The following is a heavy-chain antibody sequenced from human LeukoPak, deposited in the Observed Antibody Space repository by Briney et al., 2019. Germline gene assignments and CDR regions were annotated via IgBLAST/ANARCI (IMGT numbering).Heavy chain of an antibody. D-gene: IGHD3-16*01. CDR3: ARDLGGGAFDY. J-gene: IGHJ4*02. CDR2: ISSSSSYI. CDR1: GFTFSSYS. Sequence: GGSLRLSCAVSGFTFSSYSMNWVRQAPGKGLEWVSSISSSSSYIYYADSVKGRFTISRDNAKNSLYLRMNSLRAEDTAVYYCARDLGGGAFDYWGQGTLVTVSS. V-gene: IGHV3-21*01.